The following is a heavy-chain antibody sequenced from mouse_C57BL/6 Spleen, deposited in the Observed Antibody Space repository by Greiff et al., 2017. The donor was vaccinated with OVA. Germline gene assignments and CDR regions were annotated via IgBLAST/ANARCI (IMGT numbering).Heavy chain of an antibody. D-gene: IGHD1-1*01. Sequence: QVQLQQPGAELVKPGASVKMSCKASGYTFTSYWITWVKQRPGQGLEWIGDISPGSGSTNYNEQFKSKATLTVDTSSSTAYMQLSSLTSEDSAVYYGARPSSYGSSYVWYFDVWGTGTTVTVSS. CDR3: ARPSSYGSSYVWYFDV. V-gene: IGHV1-55*01. CDR2: ISPGSGST. CDR1: GYTFTSYW. J-gene: IGHJ1*03.